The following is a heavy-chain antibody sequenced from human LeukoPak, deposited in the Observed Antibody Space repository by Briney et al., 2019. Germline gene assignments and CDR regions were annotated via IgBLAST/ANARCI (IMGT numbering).Heavy chain of an antibody. CDR3: ARETVVEGYVLSGPFDY. Sequence: PGGSLRLSCAASGFTFSSYAMHWVRRAPGKGLEYVSAISSNGGSTYYANSVKGRFTISRDNSKNTLYLQMGSLRAEDMAVYYCARETVVEGYVLSGPFDYWGQGTLVTVSS. V-gene: IGHV3-64*01. CDR2: ISSNGGST. D-gene: IGHD5-12*01. J-gene: IGHJ4*02. CDR1: GFTFSSYA.